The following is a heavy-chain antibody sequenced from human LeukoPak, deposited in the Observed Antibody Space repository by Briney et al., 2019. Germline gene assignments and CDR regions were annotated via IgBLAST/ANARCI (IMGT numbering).Heavy chain of an antibody. CDR3: AKDLPHRPDSSGWMGYYFDY. CDR2: ISGSGGST. D-gene: IGHD3-22*01. J-gene: IGHJ4*02. CDR1: GGSISSGGYS. Sequence: ETLSLTCAVSGGSISSGGYSWSWVRQAPGKGLEWVSAISGSGGSTYYADSVKGRFTISRDNSKNTLYLQMDSLRAEDTAVYYCAKDLPHRPDSSGWMGYYFDYWGQGTLVTVSS. V-gene: IGHV3-23*01.